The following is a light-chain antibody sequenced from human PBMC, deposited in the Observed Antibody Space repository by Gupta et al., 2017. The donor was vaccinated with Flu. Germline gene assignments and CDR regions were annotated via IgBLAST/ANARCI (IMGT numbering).Light chain of an antibody. V-gene: IGKV1-39*01. CDR2: AAS. Sequence: DIQLTQSPFSLAASVGDRVTVTCRASQNMNIYLKWYLQQPGKAPKLLIYAASTLHTDVPSRFSGTGSGTDFTLTITSLQPADFGTYYCQQSYNPPWTFGQGTTVQI. CDR1: QNMNIY. CDR3: QQSYNPPWT. J-gene: IGKJ1*01.